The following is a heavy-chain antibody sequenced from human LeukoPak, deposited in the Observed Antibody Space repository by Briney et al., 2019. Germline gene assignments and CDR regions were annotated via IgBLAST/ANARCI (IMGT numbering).Heavy chain of an antibody. CDR1: GYTFTSYD. J-gene: IGHJ6*02. CDR3: ARMVRGVPYYYGMDV. V-gene: IGHV1-8*01. D-gene: IGHD3-10*01. Sequence: ASVKVSCKASGYTFTSYDINWVRQATGQGLEWMGWMNPNSGNTGYAQKFQGRVTMTRNTSISTAYMELSSLRSDDTAVYYCARMVRGVPYYYGMDVWGQGTTVTVSS. CDR2: MNPNSGNT.